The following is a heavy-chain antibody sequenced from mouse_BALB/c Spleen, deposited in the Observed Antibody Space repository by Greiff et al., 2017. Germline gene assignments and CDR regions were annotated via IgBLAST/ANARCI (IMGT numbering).Heavy chain of an antibody. CDR1: GYTFTSYY. CDR2: IYPGNVNT. V-gene: IGHV1S56*01. CDR3: ARRAYGTIYAMDY. Sequence: QVQLKESGPELVKPGASVRISCKASGYTFTSYYIHWVKQRPGQGLEWIGWIYPGNVNTKYNEKFKGKATLTADKSSSTAYMQLSSLTSEDSAVYFCARRAYGTIYAMDYWGQGTSVTVSS. D-gene: IGHD2-10*02. J-gene: IGHJ4*01.